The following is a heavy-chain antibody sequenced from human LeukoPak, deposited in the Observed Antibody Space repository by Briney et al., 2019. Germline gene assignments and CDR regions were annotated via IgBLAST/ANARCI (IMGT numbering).Heavy chain of an antibody. CDR1: GFTFSSYW. CDR2: INSDGSST. CDR3: GTVPSYNHTVTFDY. V-gene: IGHV3-74*01. Sequence: GGSLRLSCAASGFTFSSYWMHWVRQAPGKGLVWVSRINSDGSSTSYADSVKGRFTISRDNAKNTLYLQLNSLRAEDTAVYHCGTVPSYNHTVTFDYWGQEALVTVSS. D-gene: IGHD4-11*01. J-gene: IGHJ4*02.